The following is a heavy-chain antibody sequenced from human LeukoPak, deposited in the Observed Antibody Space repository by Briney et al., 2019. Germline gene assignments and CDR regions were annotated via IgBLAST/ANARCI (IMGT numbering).Heavy chain of an antibody. V-gene: IGHV1-2*02. CDR1: GYTFTGYY. Sequence: ASVKVSCKASGYTFTGYYMHWVRQAPGQGLEWMGWINPNSGGTNYAQKFQGRVTMTRDTSISTAYMELSRLRTDDTAVYYCARVGTGAPHYFDYWGQGTLVTVSS. CDR2: INPNSGGT. J-gene: IGHJ4*02. CDR3: ARVGTGAPHYFDY.